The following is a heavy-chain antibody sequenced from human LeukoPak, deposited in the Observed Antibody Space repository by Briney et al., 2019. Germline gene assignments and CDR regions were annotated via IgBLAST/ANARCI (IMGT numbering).Heavy chain of an antibody. CDR2: ISGSGTNT. CDR1: GFTFSNYG. Sequence: PGGSLRLSCAASGFTFSNYGMSWVRQAPGKGLEWVSAISGSGTNTYYADSVKGRFTISRDNSKNTLYLQMNSLRAEDTAVYYCAKEFSMIVVVITHAFDIWGQGTMVTVSS. J-gene: IGHJ3*02. CDR3: AKEFSMIVVVITHAFDI. V-gene: IGHV3-23*01. D-gene: IGHD3-22*01.